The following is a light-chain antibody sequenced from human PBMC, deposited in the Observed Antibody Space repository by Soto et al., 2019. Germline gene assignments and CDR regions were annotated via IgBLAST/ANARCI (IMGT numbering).Light chain of an antibody. Sequence: EIVLTQSPGTLSLSPGERATLSCRASQSVSSTYLAWYQQKPGQAPRLLIYGASSRATGIPDRFSGSASGTDFTLTINRQEPEDFAIYYCQQYGDSRTFGQGTKLEIK. J-gene: IGKJ2*01. CDR2: GAS. CDR3: QQYGDSRT. V-gene: IGKV3-20*01. CDR1: QSVSSTY.